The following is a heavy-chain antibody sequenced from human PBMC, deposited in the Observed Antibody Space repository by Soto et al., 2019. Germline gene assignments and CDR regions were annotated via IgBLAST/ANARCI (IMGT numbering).Heavy chain of an antibody. CDR1: GCTFDAYA. V-gene: IGHV3-9*01. CDR2: ISWNTGSI. J-gene: IGHJ4*02. Sequence: GGSLRLSCAASGCTFDAYAMHWVRQAPGKGLEWVSGISWNTGSIGYADSVKGRFTISRDNAKNSLYLQMNSLRAEDTALYYCAKGGFILTGYSFDYWGQGTLVTVSS. CDR3: AKGGFILTGYSFDY. D-gene: IGHD3-9*01.